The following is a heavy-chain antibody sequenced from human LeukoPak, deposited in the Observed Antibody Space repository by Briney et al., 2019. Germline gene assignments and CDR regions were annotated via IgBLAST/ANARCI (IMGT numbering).Heavy chain of an antibody. CDR3: ARGEPYYDFWSGYFDSGWFDP. V-gene: IGHV4-34*01. CDR1: GGSFSGYY. J-gene: IGHJ5*02. D-gene: IGHD3-3*01. CDR2: INHSGST. Sequence: SETLSLTCAVYGGSFSGYYWSWIRHPPGKGLEWIREINHSGSTNYNPSLKSRVTISVDTSKNQFSLKLSSVTAADTAVYYCARGEPYYDFWSGYFDSGWFDPWGQGTLVTVSS.